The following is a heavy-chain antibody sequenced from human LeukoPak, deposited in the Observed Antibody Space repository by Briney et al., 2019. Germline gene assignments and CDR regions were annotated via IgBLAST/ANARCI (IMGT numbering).Heavy chain of an antibody. V-gene: IGHV3-15*04. J-gene: IGHJ6*02. CDR2: TVSEIDGGTT. CDR1: GFTFSNAW. Sequence: GGSLRLSCAASGFTFSNAWMSWVRQVPGKGLEWVGQTVSEIDGGTTDYATPVKGRFTISRDDSKSTLYLQMNSLKIEDTAVYYCTTDEDWNYARKDVWGQGATVIVSS. CDR3: TTDEDWNYARKDV. D-gene: IGHD1-7*01.